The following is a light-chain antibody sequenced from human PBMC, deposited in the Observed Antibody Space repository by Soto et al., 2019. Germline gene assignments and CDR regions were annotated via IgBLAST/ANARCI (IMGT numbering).Light chain of an antibody. V-gene: IGKV1-39*01. CDR1: QTISSW. Sequence: DIQMTQSPSTLSGSVGDRVTITCRASQTISSWSAWYQQKPGNAPKLLIYAASSLQSGVPSRFSGSGSGTDFTLTISSLQPEDFATYHCQQSYSTLTFGGGTKVDIK. CDR2: AAS. CDR3: QQSYSTLT. J-gene: IGKJ4*01.